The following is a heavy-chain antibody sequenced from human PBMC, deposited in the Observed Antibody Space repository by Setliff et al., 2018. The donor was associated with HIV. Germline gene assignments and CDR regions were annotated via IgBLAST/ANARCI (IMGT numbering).Heavy chain of an antibody. D-gene: IGHD6-13*01. J-gene: IGHJ4*02. CDR2: IYYGGII. Sequence: SETLSLTCTVSGDSITNSFYFWAWIRQPPGKGLEWIGSIYYGGIIDYNPSLKSRVTISVDTPKDQFSLRLDSVTAADTAIHYCARQVKYSSSPLHFDSWGQGTLVTVSS. V-gene: IGHV4-39*01. CDR1: GDSITNSFYF. CDR3: ARQVKYSSSPLHFDS.